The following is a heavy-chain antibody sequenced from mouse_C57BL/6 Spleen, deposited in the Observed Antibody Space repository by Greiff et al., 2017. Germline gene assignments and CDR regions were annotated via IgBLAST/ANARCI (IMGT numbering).Heavy chain of an antibody. Sequence: VQLQESGAELVKPGASVKISCKASGYAFSSYWMNWVKQRPGKGLEWIGQIYPGDGDTNYNGKFKGKATLTADKSSSTAYMQLSSLTSEDSAVYFCARELRSAWFAYWGQGTLVTVSA. CDR3: ARELRSAWFAY. CDR2: IYPGDGDT. V-gene: IGHV1-80*01. J-gene: IGHJ3*01. CDR1: GYAFSSYW. D-gene: IGHD3-2*02.